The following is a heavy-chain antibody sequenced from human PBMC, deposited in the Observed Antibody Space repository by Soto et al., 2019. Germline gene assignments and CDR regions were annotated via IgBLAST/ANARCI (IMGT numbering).Heavy chain of an antibody. J-gene: IGHJ6*02. Sequence: ASVKVSCKASGGTFSSYAISWVRQAPGQGLEWMGGIIPIFGTANYAQKFQGRVTITADESTSTAYMELSSLRSEDTAVYYCARDGEHIVVVTASYYYYYGMDVWGQGTTVTVSS. CDR2: IIPIFGTA. D-gene: IGHD2-21*02. V-gene: IGHV1-69*13. CDR1: GGTFSSYA. CDR3: ARDGEHIVVVTASYYYYYGMDV.